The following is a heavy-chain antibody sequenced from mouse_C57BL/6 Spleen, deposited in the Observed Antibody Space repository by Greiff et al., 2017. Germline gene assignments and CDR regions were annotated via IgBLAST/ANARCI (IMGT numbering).Heavy chain of an antibody. CDR2: IRNKANGYTT. CDR1: GFTFTDYY. CDR3: ARYETGTEGYAMDY. D-gene: IGHD4-1*01. Sequence: EVQGVESGGGLVQPGGSLSLSCAASGFTFTDYYMSWVRQPPGKALEWLGFIRNKANGYTTEYSASVKGRFTISRDNSQSILYLQMNALRAEDSATYYGARYETGTEGYAMDYWGQGTSVTVSS. V-gene: IGHV7-3*01. J-gene: IGHJ4*01.